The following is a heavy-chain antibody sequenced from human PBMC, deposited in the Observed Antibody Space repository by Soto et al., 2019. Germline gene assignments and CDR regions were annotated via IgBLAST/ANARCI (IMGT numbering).Heavy chain of an antibody. D-gene: IGHD2-15*01. J-gene: IGHJ5*02. CDR3: ARDRSAYCSGGSCYSPTSWFDP. CDR2: INPSGGST. Sequence: QVQLVQSGAEVKKPGASVKVSCKASGYTFTSYYMHWVRQAPGQGLEWMGIINPSGGSTSYAQKFQGRVTMTRDTSTSTVYMELSSLRSEDTAVYYCARDRSAYCSGGSCYSPTSWFDPWGQGTLVTVSS. V-gene: IGHV1-46*01. CDR1: GYTFTSYY.